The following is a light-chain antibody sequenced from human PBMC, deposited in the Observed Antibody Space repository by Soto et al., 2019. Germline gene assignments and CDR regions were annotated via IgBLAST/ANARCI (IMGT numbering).Light chain of an antibody. CDR2: DAS. CDR3: QQYNSYPWT. CDR1: QSISSW. Sequence: DIQMTQSPSTLSASXXXXXXITCRASQSISSWLAWYQQKPGKAPKLLIYDASSLQSGVPSRFSGSGSGTEFTLTISSLQPDDFATYYCQQYNSYPWTFGQGTKVEIK. J-gene: IGKJ1*01. V-gene: IGKV1-5*01.